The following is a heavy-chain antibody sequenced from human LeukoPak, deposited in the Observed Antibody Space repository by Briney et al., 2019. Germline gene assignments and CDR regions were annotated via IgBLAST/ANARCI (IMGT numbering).Heavy chain of an antibody. Sequence: ASVKVSCKASGYTFTSYGISWVRRAPGQGLEWMGWISAYNGNTNYAQKLQGRVTMTTDTSTSTAYMELRSLRSDDTAVYYCARVPRPVAGRNHYFDYWGQGTLVTVSS. J-gene: IGHJ4*02. CDR1: GYTFTSYG. CDR2: ISAYNGNT. CDR3: ARVPRPVAGRNHYFDY. V-gene: IGHV1-18*01. D-gene: IGHD6-19*01.